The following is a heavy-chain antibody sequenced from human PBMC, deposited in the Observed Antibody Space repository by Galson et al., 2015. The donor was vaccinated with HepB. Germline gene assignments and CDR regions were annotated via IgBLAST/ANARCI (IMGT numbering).Heavy chain of an antibody. J-gene: IGHJ6*02. V-gene: IGHV1-69*06. CDR3: ARVLGITIFGVVTNGMDV. Sequence: SVKVSCKASGGTFSSYAISWVRQAPGQGLEWMGGIIPIFGTANYAQKFQGRVTITADKSTSTAYMELSSLRSEDTAVYYCARVLGITIFGVVTNGMDVWGQGTTVTVSS. CDR2: IIPIFGTA. D-gene: IGHD3-3*01. CDR1: GGTFSSYA.